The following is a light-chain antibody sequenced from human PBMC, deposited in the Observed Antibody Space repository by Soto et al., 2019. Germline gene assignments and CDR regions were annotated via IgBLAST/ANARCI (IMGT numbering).Light chain of an antibody. CDR2: AAN. CDR1: QSIANY. V-gene: IGKV1-39*01. CDR3: QPSYITPYT. J-gene: IGKJ1*01. Sequence: DIQMPQSPSSLSTSVGDRVTITCRASQSIANYLNWYQQKPGRGPKLLIYAANRLQSGGPPRFSGTGSGTDFNLTISSPQPKDFPPYDCQPSYITPYTSGQRTKVELK.